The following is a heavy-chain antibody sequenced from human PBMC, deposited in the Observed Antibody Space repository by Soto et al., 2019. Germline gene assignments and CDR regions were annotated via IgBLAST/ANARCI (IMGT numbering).Heavy chain of an antibody. Sequence: QVQLVQSGAEVKKPGASVKVSCKASGYTFTSYSISWVRQAPGQGLEWMGWISAYNGNTNYAQMLQGRVTMTTDTATNTAYMELRSLRSGDTAVYYCARDAPPADYWAQGTLVTVSS. V-gene: IGHV1-18*04. CDR2: ISAYNGNT. CDR1: GYTFTSYS. J-gene: IGHJ4*02. CDR3: ARDAPPADY.